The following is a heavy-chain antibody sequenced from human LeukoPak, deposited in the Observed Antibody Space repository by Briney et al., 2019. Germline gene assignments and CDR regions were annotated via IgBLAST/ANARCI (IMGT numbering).Heavy chain of an antibody. CDR3: AGDGYNSRRFFDY. V-gene: IGHV1-2*02. CDR1: GYTFNAYY. Sequence: ASVKVSCKTSGYTFNAYYMHWVRQAPGQGLEWMGWINPDSGGSNYAQKFQGRVTMTSDTSINTAYMELSRLISDDTAVCYCAGDGYNSRRFFDYWGQGTLVTVSS. CDR2: INPDSGGS. J-gene: IGHJ4*02. D-gene: IGHD5-24*01.